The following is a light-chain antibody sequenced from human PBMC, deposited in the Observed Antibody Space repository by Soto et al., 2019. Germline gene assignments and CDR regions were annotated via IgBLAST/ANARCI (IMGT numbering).Light chain of an antibody. V-gene: IGKV4-1*01. CDR1: QSVLYSSNSNNY. Sequence: DFVLTQSPDSLAVSLGETATINCKSSQSVLYSSNSNNYLSWYPQKPGQPPKLLIYWASTRESWVPDRFSGSGSGTDFTLTISSLQAEDVAVYYCHQYINAPWTFGQGTKVEIK. CDR3: HQYINAPWT. J-gene: IGKJ1*01. CDR2: WAS.